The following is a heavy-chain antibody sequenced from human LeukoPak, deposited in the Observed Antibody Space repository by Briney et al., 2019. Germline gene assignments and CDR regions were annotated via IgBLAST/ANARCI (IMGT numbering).Heavy chain of an antibody. D-gene: IGHD1/OR15-1a*01. CDR1: SGSISSSDYY. J-gene: IGHJ5*02. CDR2: IFYSGAA. CDR3: ARRIANRNWFDP. V-gene: IGHV4-39*01. Sequence: SETLSLTCTVSSGSISSSDYYWGWVRQPPGKGLEWIGSIFYSGAAHCNPSLKSRVTISVDTSNNQFSLMLSSVTAADTAVYYCARRIANRNWFDPWGQETLVTVSS.